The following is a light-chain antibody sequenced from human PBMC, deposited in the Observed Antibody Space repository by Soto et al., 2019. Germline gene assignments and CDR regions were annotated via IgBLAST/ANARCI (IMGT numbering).Light chain of an antibody. CDR1: QSVSSTY. Sequence: EIVLPQSPGTLSLSPGERATLSCRASQSVSSTYISWYQQNPGQAPSLLIYGASSRATGIPDRFSGSGSGTDFTLTISRLEPEDFSVYFCQQYGRSPPFTFGQGTKVEIK. CDR3: QQYGRSPPFT. J-gene: IGKJ2*01. V-gene: IGKV3-20*01. CDR2: GAS.